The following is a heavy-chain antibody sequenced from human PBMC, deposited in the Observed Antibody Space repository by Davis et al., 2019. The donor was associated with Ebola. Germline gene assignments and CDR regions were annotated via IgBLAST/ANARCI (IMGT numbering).Heavy chain of an antibody. J-gene: IGHJ6*02. Sequence: SETLSLTCTVSGGSISSYYWSWIRQPPGKGLEWIGYIYYSGSTNYNPSLKSRVTISVDTSKNQFSLKLSSVTAADTAVYYCASGASSGYPQNVYYYGMDVWGQGTTVTVSS. CDR2: IYYSGST. CDR3: ASGASSGYPQNVYYYGMDV. CDR1: GGSISSYY. D-gene: IGHD3-3*01. V-gene: IGHV4-59*08.